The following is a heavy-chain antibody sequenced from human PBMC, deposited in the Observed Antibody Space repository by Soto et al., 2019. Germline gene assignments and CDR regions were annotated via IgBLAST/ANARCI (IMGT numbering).Heavy chain of an antibody. D-gene: IGHD2-2*01. CDR3: VRDGCEISRCEIYGMDD. Sequence: GGSLRLACAASGFTFTNLWMSWVRPAPGKGLEWVANIEGDGSVKNYLDSVRGRFTISRDNAKNSIHLQMSSLRADDTAVYYCVRDGCEISRCEIYGMDDWGQGTTVTVSS. V-gene: IGHV3-7*03. CDR2: IEGDGSVK. CDR1: GFTFTNLW. J-gene: IGHJ6*02.